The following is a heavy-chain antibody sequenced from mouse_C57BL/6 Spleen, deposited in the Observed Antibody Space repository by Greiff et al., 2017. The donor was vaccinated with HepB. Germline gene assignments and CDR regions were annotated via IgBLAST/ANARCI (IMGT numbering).Heavy chain of an antibody. D-gene: IGHD2-5*01. J-gene: IGHJ4*01. CDR2: ISDGGSYT. CDR3: ARVGSNYYYYAMDY. Sequence: EVQRVESGGGLVKPGGSLKLSCAASGFTFSSYAMSWVRQTPEKRLEWVATISDGGSYTYYPDNVKGRFTISRDNAKNNLYLQMSHLKSEDTAMYYCARVGSNYYYYAMDYWGQGTSVTVSS. V-gene: IGHV5-4*01. CDR1: GFTFSSYA.